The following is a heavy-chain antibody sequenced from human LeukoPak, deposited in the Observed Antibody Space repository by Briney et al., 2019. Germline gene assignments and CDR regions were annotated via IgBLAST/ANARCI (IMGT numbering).Heavy chain of an antibody. CDR1: GGSISSSSYY. Sequence: PSETLSLTCTVSGGSISSSSYYWGWIRQPPGKGLEWIGSIYYSGSTYYNPSLKSRVTISVDTSKNQFSLKLSSVTAADTAVYYCARGYSDIDYWGQGTLVTVSS. V-gene: IGHV4-39*07. CDR2: IYYSGST. D-gene: IGHD4-17*01. J-gene: IGHJ4*02. CDR3: ARGYSDIDY.